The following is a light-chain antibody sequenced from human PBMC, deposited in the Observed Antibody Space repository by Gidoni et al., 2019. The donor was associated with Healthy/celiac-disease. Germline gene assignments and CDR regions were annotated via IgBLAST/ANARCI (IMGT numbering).Light chain of an antibody. CDR3: QQSYSTPIT. Sequence: DIQMTQSPSSLSASVGDRVTITCRASQSISSYLNWYQQKPGKAPKLLIYAASSLQSGVPSRFSGSGSGTDFTLTISSLQPEDFATYYCQQSYSTPITFXGXTKVEIK. CDR1: QSISSY. CDR2: AAS. V-gene: IGKV1-39*01. J-gene: IGKJ4*01.